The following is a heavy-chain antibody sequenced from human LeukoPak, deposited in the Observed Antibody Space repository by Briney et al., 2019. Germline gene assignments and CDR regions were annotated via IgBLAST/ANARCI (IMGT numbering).Heavy chain of an antibody. J-gene: IGHJ4*02. D-gene: IGHD3-22*01. CDR3: ASSTPTYDSSGYRPHFDY. V-gene: IGHV1-2*02. CDR2: INPNSGGT. Sequence: ASVKVSCKASGYTFTGYYMHWVRQAPGQGLEWMGWINPNSGGTNYAQKFQGRVTMTRDTSISTAYMELSSLRSEDTAVYYCASSTPTYDSSGYRPHFDYWGQGTLVTVSS. CDR1: GYTFTGYY.